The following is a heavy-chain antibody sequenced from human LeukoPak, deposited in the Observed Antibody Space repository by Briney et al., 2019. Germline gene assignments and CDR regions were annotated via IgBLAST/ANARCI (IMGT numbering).Heavy chain of an antibody. CDR1: GGSFSGYY. J-gene: IGHJ4*02. CDR3: AKDKGGYNYYYFED. D-gene: IGHD5-24*01. CDR2: INRSGST. V-gene: IGHV4-34*01. Sequence: SETLSLTCAVYGGSFSGYYWSWIRQPPGKGLEWIGEINRSGSTNYNPSLKSRVTMSVDTSKNQFSLKLSSVTAADTALYYCAKDKGGYNYYYFEDWGQGTLVTVSS.